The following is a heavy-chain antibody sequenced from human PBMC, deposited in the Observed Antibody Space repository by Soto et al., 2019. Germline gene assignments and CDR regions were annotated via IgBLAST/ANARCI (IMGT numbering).Heavy chain of an antibody. V-gene: IGHV3-23*01. CDR3: AKARGEYSGDVED. CDR1: GFTFSSYT. D-gene: IGHD5-12*01. J-gene: IGHJ4*02. Sequence: EVQLLESGGGLLQPGGSLRLSCAASGFTFSSYTMAWVRQAPGKGLEWVSGIGISGVDTYYADSVKGRFAISRDNSRNTLSLQLTSLRAEATALYYCAKARGEYSGDVEDWGQGNLVTVSS. CDR2: IGISGVDT.